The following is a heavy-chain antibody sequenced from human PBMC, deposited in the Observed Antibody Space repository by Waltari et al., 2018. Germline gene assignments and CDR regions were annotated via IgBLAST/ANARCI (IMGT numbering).Heavy chain of an antibody. V-gene: IGHV1-69*08. CDR1: GGPFSSYA. CDR3: ARGDPYCSGGSCYYYGMDV. CDR2: IIPIVGTA. Sequence: QVQLVQSGAEVKKPGSSVKVSCKDSGGPFSSYAIRWVRQAPGQGLEWMGRIIPIVGTANYAQKFQGRVTITADKSTSTAYMELSSLRSEDTAVYYCARGDPYCSGGSCYYYGMDVWGQGTTVTVSS. J-gene: IGHJ6*02. D-gene: IGHD2-15*01.